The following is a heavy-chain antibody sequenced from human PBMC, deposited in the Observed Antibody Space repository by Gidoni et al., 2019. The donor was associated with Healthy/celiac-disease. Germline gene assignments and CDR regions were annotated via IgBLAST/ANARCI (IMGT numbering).Heavy chain of an antibody. CDR1: GGTFSSYA. V-gene: IGHV1-69*06. CDR2: IIPIFGTA. Sequence: QVQLVQSGAEVKKPGSSVKVSCKASGGTFSSYAISWVRQAPGQGLEWMGGIIPIFGTANYAQKFQGRGTITADKSTSTAYMELSSLRSEDTAVYYCARSNPGSSGYYFVPKPYYFDYWGQGTLVTVSS. D-gene: IGHD3-22*01. J-gene: IGHJ4*02. CDR3: ARSNPGSSGYYFVPKPYYFDY.